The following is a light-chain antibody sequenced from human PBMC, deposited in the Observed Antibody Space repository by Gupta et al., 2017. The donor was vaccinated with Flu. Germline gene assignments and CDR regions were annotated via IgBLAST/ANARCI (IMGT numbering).Light chain of an antibody. CDR1: QTIRNY. J-gene: IGKJ5*01. CDR3: QQRSGWPIT. V-gene: IGKV3-11*01. CDR2: EAS. Sequence: EIVLTQSPVTLSLSPGERVTLSCRASQTIRNYLAWYQHKLGQAPRLLIYEASNRATGIPPRFSGSGSGTDFTLTISSLETEDCATYYCQQRSGWPITFGQGTRLEIK.